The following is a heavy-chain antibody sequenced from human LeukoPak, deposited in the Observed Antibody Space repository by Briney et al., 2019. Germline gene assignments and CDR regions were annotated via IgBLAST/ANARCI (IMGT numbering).Heavy chain of an antibody. CDR2: IHPDSGGS. J-gene: IGHJ4*02. Sequence: GASVKVSCKASGYTFTGYYIHWVRQSPGQGLEWMGWIHPDSGGSNCAQKFQGRVTLTRDTSINTAYMGLSSLRSDDTAMYHCARPPRGYCSGGSCFDFWGQGSLVTVSS. CDR3: ARPPRGYCSGGSCFDF. D-gene: IGHD2-15*01. CDR1: GYTFTGYY. V-gene: IGHV1-2*02.